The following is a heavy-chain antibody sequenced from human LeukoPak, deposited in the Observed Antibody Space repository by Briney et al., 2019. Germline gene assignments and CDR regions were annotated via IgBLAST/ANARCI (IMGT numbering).Heavy chain of an antibody. J-gene: IGHJ4*02. CDR2: IYHSGST. CDR3: ARPYVGATTGFDH. Sequence: PSETLSLTCAVSGYSISSGYYWGWIRQPPGKGLEWIGSIYHSGSTYYNRPLKSRVTISVDTSKNQFSLKLGSVTAADTAVYYCARPYVGATTGFDHWGQGTLVTVSS. CDR1: GYSISSGYY. V-gene: IGHV4-38-2*01. D-gene: IGHD1-26*01.